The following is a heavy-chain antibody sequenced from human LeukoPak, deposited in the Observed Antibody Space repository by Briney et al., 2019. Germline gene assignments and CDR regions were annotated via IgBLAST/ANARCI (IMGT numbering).Heavy chain of an antibody. J-gene: IGHJ4*02. CDR3: ARHRDYGTGWYGFDY. CDR1: GGSINNYY. CDR2: IYYSGST. V-gene: IGHV4-59*08. D-gene: IGHD6-19*01. Sequence: SETLSLTCTVSGGSINNYYWSWLRQPPGKGLEWIGYIYYSGSTNYYPSLKSRVTISVDTSKNQFSLRLSSVTAADTAVYYCARHRDYGTGWYGFDYWGQGTLVTVSS.